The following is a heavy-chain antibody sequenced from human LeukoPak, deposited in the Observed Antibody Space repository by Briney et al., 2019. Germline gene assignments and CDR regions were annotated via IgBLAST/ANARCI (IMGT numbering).Heavy chain of an antibody. CDR3: ARGGDYVWGSYPQDWFDP. Sequence: SETLSLTCTVSGGSISSYYWSWIRQPPGKGLEWIGYIYYSGSTNYNPSLKSRVTISVDTSKNQFSLKLSSVTAADTAVYYCARGGDYVWGSYPQDWFDPWGQGTLVTVSS. V-gene: IGHV4-59*12. CDR1: GGSISSYY. CDR2: IYYSGST. D-gene: IGHD3-16*02. J-gene: IGHJ5*02.